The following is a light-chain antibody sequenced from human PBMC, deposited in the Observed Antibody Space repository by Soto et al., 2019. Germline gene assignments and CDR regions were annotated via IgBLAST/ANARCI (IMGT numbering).Light chain of an antibody. Sequence: DIQMTQSPSSLSASVGDRVTITCRASQSISSYLNWYQQKPGKAPKLLIYAASILQSGVSSRFSGSGSGTEFTLTISRLQPEDFATYYCQQSYSTPWTFGQGTKVEIK. J-gene: IGKJ1*01. V-gene: IGKV1-39*01. CDR1: QSISSY. CDR2: AAS. CDR3: QQSYSTPWT.